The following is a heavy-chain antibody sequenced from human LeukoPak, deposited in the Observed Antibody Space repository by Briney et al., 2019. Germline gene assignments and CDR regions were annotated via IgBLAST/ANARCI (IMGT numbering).Heavy chain of an antibody. Sequence: GGSLRLSCAASGFTFSAYHINWVRQAPGKGLEWISYISTTGTTIHYADSVKGRFAISRDNAKSSLYLQMNSLRDEDTAVYYCARSEGVAGAMWAYDIWGQGTMVTVSS. CDR3: ARSEGVAGAMWAYDI. V-gene: IGHV3-48*02. D-gene: IGHD6-19*01. CDR2: ISTTGTTI. J-gene: IGHJ3*02. CDR1: GFTFSAYH.